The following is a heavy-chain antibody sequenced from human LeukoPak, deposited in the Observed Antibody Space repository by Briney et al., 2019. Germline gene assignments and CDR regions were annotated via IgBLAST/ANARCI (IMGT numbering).Heavy chain of an antibody. Sequence: GGSLRLSWAASGFTVSSNYMSWVRQAPGKGLEWVSVIYSGGSTYYADSVKGRFTISRDNSKNTLYLQMNSLRAEDTAVYYCAREASGWPFFDYWGQGTLVTVSS. CDR1: GFTVSSNY. CDR2: IYSGGST. J-gene: IGHJ4*02. D-gene: IGHD6-19*01. V-gene: IGHV3-53*01. CDR3: AREASGWPFFDY.